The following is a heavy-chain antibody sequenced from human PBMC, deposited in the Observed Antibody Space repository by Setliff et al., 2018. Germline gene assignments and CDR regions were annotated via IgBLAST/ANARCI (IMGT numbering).Heavy chain of an antibody. D-gene: IGHD4-17*01. V-gene: IGHV4-31*03. Sequence: PSETLSLTCTVSGGSISSGNYYWGWIRQPPGKGLEWIGYIYYSGSTYYNPSLKSRVTISVDTSKNQFSLKLSSVTAADTAVYYCARDPLTTNRRRAFDIWGQGTMVTVSS. CDR1: GGSISSGNYY. CDR2: IYYSGST. J-gene: IGHJ3*02. CDR3: ARDPLTTNRRRAFDI.